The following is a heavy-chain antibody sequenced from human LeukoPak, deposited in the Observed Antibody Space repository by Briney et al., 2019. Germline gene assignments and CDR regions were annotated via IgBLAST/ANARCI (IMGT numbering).Heavy chain of an antibody. CDR3: ARVLHGDY. Sequence: PGGSLRLSCAASGFTFNTYSMNWVRQTPGKGLEWVSSISSSSRYIYYADSVKGRFTIPRDNAKNSLYLQMNSLRAEDTAVYYCARVLHGDYWGQGTLVTVSS. V-gene: IGHV3-21*01. CDR1: GFTFNTYS. J-gene: IGHJ4*02. CDR2: ISSSSRYI.